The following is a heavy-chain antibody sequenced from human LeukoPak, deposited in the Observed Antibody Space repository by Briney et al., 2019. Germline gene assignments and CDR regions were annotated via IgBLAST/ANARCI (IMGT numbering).Heavy chain of an antibody. CDR3: AKVKVPHYYYYYGMDV. Sequence: GGSLRLSCAASGFTFSTYAMSWARQAPGKGLEWVSAISGSGGSTYYADSVKGRFTISRDNSKNTLYLQMNSLRAEDTAVYYCAKVKVPHYYYYYGMDVWGQGTTVTVSS. V-gene: IGHV3-23*01. CDR1: GFTFSTYA. J-gene: IGHJ6*02. CDR2: ISGSGGST.